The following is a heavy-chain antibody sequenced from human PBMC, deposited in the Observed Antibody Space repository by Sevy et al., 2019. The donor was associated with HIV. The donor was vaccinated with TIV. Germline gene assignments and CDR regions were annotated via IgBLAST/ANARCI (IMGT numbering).Heavy chain of an antibody. CDR3: ARGRGPVLRYFDWSPPARDAFDI. V-gene: IGHV4-61*01. CDR1: GGSVSSGSYY. CDR2: IYYSGST. J-gene: IGHJ3*02. D-gene: IGHD3-9*01. Sequence: SETLSLTCTVSGGSVSSGSYYWSWIRQPPGKGLEWIGYIYYSGSTNYNPSLKSRVTISVDTSKNQFSLKLSSVTAADTAVYYCARGRGPVLRYFDWSPPARDAFDIWGQGTMVTVSS.